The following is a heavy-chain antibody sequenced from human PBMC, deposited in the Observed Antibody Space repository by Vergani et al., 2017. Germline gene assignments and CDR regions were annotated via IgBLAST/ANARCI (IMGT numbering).Heavy chain of an antibody. J-gene: IGHJ6*03. CDR1: GFTFSAYA. CDR2: IYYDGSKK. V-gene: IGHV3-33*01. Sequence: QVQLVESGGGVVQPGRSLRLSCTSSGFTFSAYAMHWVRQAPGKGLEWVAIIYYDGSKKYYADSVKGRFTISRDNSRHTLDLLMSSLRAVDTAIYYCVREGSYCGSTTCRNPSYVYYYHMDVWGEGTTVTVSS. CDR3: VREGSYCGSTTCRNPSYVYYYHMDV. D-gene: IGHD2-21*01.